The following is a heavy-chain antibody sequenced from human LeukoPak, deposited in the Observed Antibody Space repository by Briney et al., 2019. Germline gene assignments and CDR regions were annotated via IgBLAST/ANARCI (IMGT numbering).Heavy chain of an antibody. V-gene: IGHV3-21*01. J-gene: IGHJ4*02. CDR2: ISSSSSYI. CDR3: ARDVGSGWYHFDN. CDR1: GFTFSSYS. D-gene: IGHD6-19*01. Sequence: GGSLRLSCAASGFTFSSYSMNWVRQAPGKGLEWVSSISSSSSYIYYADSVKGRFTISRDNAENTLYLQMNSLRVEDTAVYYCARDVGSGWYHFDNWGQGTLVTVSS.